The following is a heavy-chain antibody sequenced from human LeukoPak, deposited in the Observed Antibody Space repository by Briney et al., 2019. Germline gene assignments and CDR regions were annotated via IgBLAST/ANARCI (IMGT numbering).Heavy chain of an antibody. Sequence: PSETLSLTCTVSGGSISSGSYYWSWIRQPAGKGLEWIGRIYTSGSTNYNPSLKGRVTISVDTSKNQFSLKLSSVTAADTAVYYCVRGGASYFPYYFDYWGQGTLVTVSS. CDR2: IYTSGST. J-gene: IGHJ4*02. CDR3: VRGGASYFPYYFDY. CDR1: GGSISSGSYY. V-gene: IGHV4-61*02. D-gene: IGHD1-26*01.